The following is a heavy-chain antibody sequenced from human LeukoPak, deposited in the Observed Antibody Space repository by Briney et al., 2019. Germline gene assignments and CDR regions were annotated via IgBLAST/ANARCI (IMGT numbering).Heavy chain of an antibody. J-gene: IGHJ4*02. D-gene: IGHD1-26*01. Sequence: SGRSLRFSCAASGFTFSSYGMHWVRQAPGKGLEWVAVISYDGSNKYYADSVKGRFTISRDNSKNTLYLQMNSLRAEDTAVYYCAKDTKSSGSIDYWGQGTLVTVSS. CDR1: GFTFSSYG. CDR2: ISYDGSNK. V-gene: IGHV3-30*18. CDR3: AKDTKSSGSIDY.